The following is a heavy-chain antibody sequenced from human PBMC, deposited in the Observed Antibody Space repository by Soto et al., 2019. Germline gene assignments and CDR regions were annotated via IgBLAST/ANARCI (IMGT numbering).Heavy chain of an antibody. CDR1: GYTFTSYD. D-gene: IGHD2-8*01. CDR3: ARGGSLMVSYYYYYMVC. Sequence: VKVSCKASGYTFTSYDINWVRQATGQGLEWMGWMNPNSGNTGYAQKFQGRVTMTRNTSISTAYMELSSLRSEDTAVYYCARGGSLMVSYYYYYMVCWGKGFTVNVFS. J-gene: IGHJ6*03. CDR2: MNPNSGNT. V-gene: IGHV1-8*01.